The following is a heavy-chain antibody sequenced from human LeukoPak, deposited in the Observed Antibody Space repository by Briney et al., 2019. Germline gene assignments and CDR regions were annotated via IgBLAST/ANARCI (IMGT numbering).Heavy chain of an antibody. CDR3: AREEHYDFWSGYYYYYGMDV. CDR1: GFTFSSYW. V-gene: IGHV3-7*01. Sequence: PGGSLRLSCAASGFTFSSYWMSWVRQAPGKGLEWVANIKQDGSEKYYVDSVKGRFTISRDNAKNSLYLQMNSLRAEDTAVYYWAREEHYDFWSGYYYYYGMDVWGQGTTVTVSS. J-gene: IGHJ6*02. CDR2: IKQDGSEK. D-gene: IGHD3-3*01.